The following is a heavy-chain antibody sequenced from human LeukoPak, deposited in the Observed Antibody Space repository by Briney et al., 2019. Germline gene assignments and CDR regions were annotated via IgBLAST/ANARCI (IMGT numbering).Heavy chain of an antibody. Sequence: KASETLSLTCTVSGGSINVYYWTWIRQPPGKGLEWIGYISDSGSTNYNPSLKSRVTMSVDSSNTEFSLRLNSVTAADTAVYYCARVFRGAVTSNWFDPWGQGTLVTVSS. CDR3: ARVFRGAVTSNWFDP. J-gene: IGHJ5*02. CDR1: GGSINVYY. V-gene: IGHV4-59*01. CDR2: ISDSGST. D-gene: IGHD4-17*01.